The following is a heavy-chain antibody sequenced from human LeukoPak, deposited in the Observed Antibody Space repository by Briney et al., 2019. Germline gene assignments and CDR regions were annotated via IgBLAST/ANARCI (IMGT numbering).Heavy chain of an antibody. D-gene: IGHD3-22*01. CDR1: GFTFDDYA. J-gene: IGHJ4*02. Sequence: GGSLRLSCAASGFTFDDYAMHWVRQAPGKGLEWVSGISWNSGSIGYADSVKGRFTISRDNAKNSLYLQMNSLRAEDTALYYCAKAPYYYDSSGYFDYWGQGTLATVSS. CDR2: ISWNSGSI. V-gene: IGHV3-9*01. CDR3: AKAPYYYDSSGYFDY.